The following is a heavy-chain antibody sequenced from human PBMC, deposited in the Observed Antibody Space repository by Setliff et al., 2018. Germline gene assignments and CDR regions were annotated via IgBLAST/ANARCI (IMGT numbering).Heavy chain of an antibody. V-gene: IGHV1-2*02. D-gene: IGHD1-7*01. CDR3: AKAGGWNWPRYYFDY. J-gene: IGHJ4*02. CDR2: INPKSGGT. Sequence: ASVKVSCKASGYSFTDYYMHWVRQVPGRGLEWMGWINPKSGGTRYAQKFQGRVTMTRDTSISTAYMELSSLRADDTAIYYCAKAGGWNWPRYYFDYWGQGTLVTVSS. CDR1: GYSFTDYY.